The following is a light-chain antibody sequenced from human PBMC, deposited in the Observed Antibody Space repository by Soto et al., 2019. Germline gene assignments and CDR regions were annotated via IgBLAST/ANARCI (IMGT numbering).Light chain of an antibody. Sequence: EIVLTQSPGTLSLSPGEGATLSCRASQSVSSSYLAWYQQKPGQAPRLLIYGASSRATGIPERFSGSGSGTDFTLTISRLEPEDFAVYYCQQYGSSPLVTFGPGTKVDIK. V-gene: IGKV3-20*01. CDR3: QQYGSSPLVT. CDR1: QSVSSSY. J-gene: IGKJ3*01. CDR2: GAS.